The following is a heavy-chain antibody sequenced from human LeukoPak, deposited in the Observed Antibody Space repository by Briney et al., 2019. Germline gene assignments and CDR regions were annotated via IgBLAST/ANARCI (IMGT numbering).Heavy chain of an antibody. CDR3: ATARTLDY. V-gene: IGHV3-23*01. CDR2: IGGRGGST. CDR1: GFRFSDFT. Sequence: GGSLRLSCAASGFRFSDFTMTWVRQAPGKGPEWVSAIGGRGGSTYYADSLGGRFTISRDNSKDMVYLQMNSLRADDTAVYYCATARTLDYWGQGTLVTVSS. J-gene: IGHJ4*02.